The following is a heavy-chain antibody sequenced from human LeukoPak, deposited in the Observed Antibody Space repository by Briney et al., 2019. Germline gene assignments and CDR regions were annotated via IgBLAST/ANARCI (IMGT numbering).Heavy chain of an antibody. CDR1: GFTFSSYG. J-gene: IGHJ6*02. CDR2: IWYDGSNK. CDR3: ARGLYYDFWSGYSEAYYYYGMDV. V-gene: IGHV3-33*01. Sequence: PGGSLRLSCAASGFTFSSYGMHWVRQAPGKGLEWVAVIWYDGSNKYYADSVKGRFTISRDNSKNTLYLQMNSLRAEDTAVYYCARGLYYDFWSGYSEAYYYYGMDVWGQGTTVTVS. D-gene: IGHD3-3*01.